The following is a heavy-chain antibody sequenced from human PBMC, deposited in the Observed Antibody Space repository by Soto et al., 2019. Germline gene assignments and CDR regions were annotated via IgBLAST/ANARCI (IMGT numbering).Heavy chain of an antibody. J-gene: IGHJ5*02. CDR2: INPNSGGT. D-gene: IGHD2-15*01. CDR1: GYTFTGYY. V-gene: IGHV1-2*04. Sequence: ASVKVSCKASGYTFTGYYIHWVRQAPGQGLEWMGWINPNSGGTNYAQKFQGWVTMTMDTSISTAYMELSMLRSDETATYYRSRGPTDCSGGSCYSEWFDHWGQGTLVTVSS. CDR3: SRGPTDCSGGSCYSEWFDH.